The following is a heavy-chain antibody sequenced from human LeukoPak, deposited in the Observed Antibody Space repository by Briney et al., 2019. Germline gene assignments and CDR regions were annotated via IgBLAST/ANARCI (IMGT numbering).Heavy chain of an antibody. CDR1: GGTFSSYA. J-gene: IGHJ4*02. CDR2: IIPIFGTA. CDR3: ATALYGDYPPGGRY. V-gene: IGHV1-69*05. D-gene: IGHD4-17*01. Sequence: GASVKVSCKASGGTFSSYAISWVRQAPGQGLEWMGGIIPIFGTANYAQKFQGRVTITTDESTSTAYMELSSLRSEDTAVYYCATALYGDYPPGGRYWGQGTLVTVSS.